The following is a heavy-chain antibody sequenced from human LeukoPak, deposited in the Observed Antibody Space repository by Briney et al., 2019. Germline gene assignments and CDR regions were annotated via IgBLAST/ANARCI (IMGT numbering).Heavy chain of an antibody. Sequence: ASVKVSCKASGYTFTSYDINWVRQATGQGLEWMGWMNPNGGNTGYAQKFQGRVTMTRNTSISTAYMELSSLRSEDTAVYYCARVSGYCSSTSCFHYYYGMDVWGQGTTVTVS. J-gene: IGHJ6*02. CDR1: GYTFTSYD. CDR3: ARVSGYCSSTSCFHYYYGMDV. V-gene: IGHV1-8*01. CDR2: MNPNGGNT. D-gene: IGHD2-2*01.